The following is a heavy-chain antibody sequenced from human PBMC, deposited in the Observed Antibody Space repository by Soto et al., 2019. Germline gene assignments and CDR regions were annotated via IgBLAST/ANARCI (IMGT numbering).Heavy chain of an antibody. J-gene: IGHJ6*02. V-gene: IGHV3-33*01. Sequence: LRLSCAASGFTFSSYGMHWVRQAPGKGLEWVAVIWYDGSNKYYADSVKGRFTISRDNSKNTLYLQMNSLRAEDTAVYYCARYSSSSGAIYYYYGMDVWGQGTTVTVSS. CDR3: ARYSSSSGAIYYYYGMDV. CDR1: GFTFSSYG. CDR2: IWYDGSNK. D-gene: IGHD6-6*01.